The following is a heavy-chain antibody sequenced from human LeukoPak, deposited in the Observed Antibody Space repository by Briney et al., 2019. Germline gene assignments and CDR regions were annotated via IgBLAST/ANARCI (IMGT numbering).Heavy chain of an antibody. D-gene: IGHD2-15*01. CDR1: GGSFSGYY. V-gene: IGHV4-34*01. J-gene: IGHJ5*02. CDR2: INHSGSA. CDR3: ARGDCSGGSCYSRWFDP. Sequence: SETLSLTCAVYGGSFSGYYCSWIRQPPGKGLEWIGEINHSGSANYNPSLKSRVTISVDTSKNQFSLKLSSVTAADTAVYYCARGDCSGGSCYSRWFDPWGQGTLVTVSS.